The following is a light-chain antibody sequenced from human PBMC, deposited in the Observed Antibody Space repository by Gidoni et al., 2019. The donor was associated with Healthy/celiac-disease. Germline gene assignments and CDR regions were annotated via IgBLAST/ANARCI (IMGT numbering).Light chain of an antibody. CDR2: AAS. CDR3: QQSYSTSKDT. CDR1: QSISSY. J-gene: IGKJ2*01. V-gene: IGKV1-39*01. Sequence: DIQMTQSPSSLSASVGDRVTITCRASQSISSYLNWYHQKPGKAPKLLIYAASSLQSGVPSRCSGSGAGTDFTLTISSLQPEDFATYYCQQSYSTSKDTFGQGTKLEIK.